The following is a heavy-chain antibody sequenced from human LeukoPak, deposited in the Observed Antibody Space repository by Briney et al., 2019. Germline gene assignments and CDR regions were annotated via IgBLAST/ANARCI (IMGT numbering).Heavy chain of an antibody. CDR2: VSDSRDV. Sequence: PGGSLRLSCAASGFTFSTYTMNWVRQAPGKGRGWVSTVSDSRDVHYSDSVKGRFTISRDNARNSLYLQMNSLRDEDTAVYYCTRDGLHTAHFDYWGQGTLVTVSS. CDR3: TRDGLHTAHFDY. CDR1: GFTFSTYT. D-gene: IGHD5-18*01. V-gene: IGHV3-48*02. J-gene: IGHJ4*02.